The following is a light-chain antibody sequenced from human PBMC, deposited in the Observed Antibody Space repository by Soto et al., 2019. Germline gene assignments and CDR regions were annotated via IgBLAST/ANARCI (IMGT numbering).Light chain of an antibody. J-gene: IGKJ1*01. V-gene: IGKV1-5*03. CDR3: QHYTSYSVA. CDR1: QTISSW. CDR2: KAS. Sequence: DIQVTKCPAALAGSVGDRVTITCRASQTISSWLAWYQQKPGKAPKLLIYKASTLKSGVPSRFSGSGSGTEFTLTISSLQPDDFAPYYSQHYTSYSVAFGQGTQLDIK.